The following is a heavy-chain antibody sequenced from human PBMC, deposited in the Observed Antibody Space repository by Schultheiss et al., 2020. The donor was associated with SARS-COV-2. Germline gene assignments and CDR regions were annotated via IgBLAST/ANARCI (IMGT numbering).Heavy chain of an antibody. J-gene: IGHJ6*02. V-gene: IGHV4-30-4*01. CDR2: TYYSGDT. CDR3: ARRSTTSVGMDV. CDR1: GDSVSSGDFY. Sequence: SETLSLTCTVSGDSVSSGDFYCSWIRQPPGKGLEWIGYTYYSGDTHYNPSLKSRATISVDTTKNQFSLQLSSVTAADTAVYYCARRSTTSVGMDVWGQGTTVTVSS. D-gene: IGHD2/OR15-2a*01.